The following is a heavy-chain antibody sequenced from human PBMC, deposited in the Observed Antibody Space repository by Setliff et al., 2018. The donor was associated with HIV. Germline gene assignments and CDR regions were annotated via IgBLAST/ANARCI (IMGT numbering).Heavy chain of an antibody. CDR2: ISSSGSTL. D-gene: IGHD3-16*01. CDR1: GFTFSDYY. Sequence: PGGSLRLSCAASGFTFSDYYMSWIRQAPGKGLEWVSYISSSGSTLYHADPVKGRFTISRDNAKKSLYLQMNSLRAEDTAVYYCASVLNRFPVGYWGQGTLVTVSS. V-gene: IGHV3-11*04. J-gene: IGHJ4*02. CDR3: ASVLNRFPVGY.